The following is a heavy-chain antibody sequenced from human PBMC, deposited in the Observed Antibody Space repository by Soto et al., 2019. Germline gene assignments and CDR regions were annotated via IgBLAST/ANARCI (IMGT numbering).Heavy chain of an antibody. Sequence: PGGSLRLSCAASGFTFSSYGMHWVRQAPGKGLEWVAVISYDGSNKYYADSVKGRFTISRDNSKNTLYLQMNSRRAEDTAVYYCAKFSGLVAFDSWGQVTMVTVS. CDR2: ISYDGSNK. CDR1: GFTFSSYG. J-gene: IGHJ3*02. D-gene: IGHD3-10*01. CDR3: AKFSGLVAFDS. V-gene: IGHV3-30*18.